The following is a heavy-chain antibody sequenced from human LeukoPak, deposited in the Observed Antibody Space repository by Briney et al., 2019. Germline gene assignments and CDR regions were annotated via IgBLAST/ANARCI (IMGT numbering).Heavy chain of an antibody. CDR2: IIPLFGTA. Sequence: ASVKVSCKASGGTFSSYAISWVRQAPGQGLEWMGRIIPLFGTANYARKFQGRVTFTTDESTITAYMELSSLRSEDTAVYYCARARCTNGVCLLNWFDPWGQGTLVTVSS. CDR3: ARARCTNGVCLLNWFDP. D-gene: IGHD2-8*01. CDR1: GGTFSSYA. V-gene: IGHV1-69*05. J-gene: IGHJ5*02.